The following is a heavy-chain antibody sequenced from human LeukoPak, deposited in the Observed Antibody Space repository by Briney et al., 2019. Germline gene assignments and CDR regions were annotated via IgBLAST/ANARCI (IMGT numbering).Heavy chain of an antibody. CDR2: VNSDGTST. CDR3: ARTLGVPSAFDP. CDR1: GFTFSTFA. Sequence: PGESLRLSCAASGFTFSTFAMTWVRQAPGKGLLWVSRVNSDGTSTTYADSVKGRFTISRDNAENTVYLQMNSLRAEDTALYYCARTLGVPSAFDPWGQGTLVTVSS. V-gene: IGHV3-74*01. D-gene: IGHD2-2*01. J-gene: IGHJ5*02.